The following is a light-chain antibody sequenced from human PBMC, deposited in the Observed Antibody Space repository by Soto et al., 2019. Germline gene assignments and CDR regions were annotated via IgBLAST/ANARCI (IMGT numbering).Light chain of an antibody. CDR2: GSS. CDR3: QQYGSSPWT. CDR1: QSVSRSY. J-gene: IGKJ1*01. V-gene: IGKV3-20*01. Sequence: EIVLTQSPGTLSLSPGEGDTLSCRASQSVSRSYLAWYQQKPGQAPRLLIYGSSSRATGIPDRFSGSGSGTDFTLTISSMEPEDFAVYFWQQYGSSPWTFGQGTNVEIK.